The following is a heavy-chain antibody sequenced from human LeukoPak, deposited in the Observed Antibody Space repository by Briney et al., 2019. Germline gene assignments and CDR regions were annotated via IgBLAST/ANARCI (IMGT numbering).Heavy chain of an antibody. J-gene: IGHJ4*02. CDR2: INHSGST. CDR3: ARGHRGYNRSHYFDY. Sequence: PSETLSLTCAVYGGSFSGYYWSWIRQPPGKGLEWIGEINHSGSTNYNPSLKSRVTISVDTSKNQFSLKLSSVTAADTAVYYCARGHRGYNRSHYFDYWGQGTLVTVSS. V-gene: IGHV4-34*01. CDR1: GGSFSGYY. D-gene: IGHD5-24*01.